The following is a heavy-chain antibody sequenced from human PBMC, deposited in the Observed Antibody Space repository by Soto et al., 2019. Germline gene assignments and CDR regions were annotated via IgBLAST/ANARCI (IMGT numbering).Heavy chain of an antibody. Sequence: QVQLVESGGGVVQPGRSLRLSCAASGFTFSSYAMHWVRQAPGKGLEWVAVISYDGSNKYYADSVKGRFTISRDNSKNTLYLQMNSLRAEATAVYYCARGVGVVAATPVAFDIWGQGTMVTVSS. CDR3: ARGVGVVAATPVAFDI. CDR2: ISYDGSNK. V-gene: IGHV3-30-3*01. D-gene: IGHD2-15*01. J-gene: IGHJ3*02. CDR1: GFTFSSYA.